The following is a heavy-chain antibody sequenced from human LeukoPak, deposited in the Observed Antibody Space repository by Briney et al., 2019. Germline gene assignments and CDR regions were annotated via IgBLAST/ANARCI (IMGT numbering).Heavy chain of an antibody. CDR3: ARANSYYDILTGPDAFDI. CDR1: GGSISSGDYY. Sequence: SETLSLTCTVSGGSISSGDYYWSWIRQPPGTGLEWLGYIYYSGSTYYNPSLKSRVTISVDTSKNQFSLKLSSVTAADTAVYYCARANSYYDILTGPDAFDIWGQGTMVTVSS. CDR2: IYYSGST. D-gene: IGHD3-9*01. V-gene: IGHV4-30-4*01. J-gene: IGHJ3*02.